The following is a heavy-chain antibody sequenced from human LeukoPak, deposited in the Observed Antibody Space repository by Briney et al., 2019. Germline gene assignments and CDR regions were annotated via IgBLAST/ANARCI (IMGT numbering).Heavy chain of an antibody. D-gene: IGHD3-10*01. Sequence: GGSLRLPCAASGFTFSSYGMHWVRQAPGKGLEWVAVISYDGSNKYYSDSVKGRFTISRDNSKNTLYLQMNSLRAEDTAVYYCAKDTYYYGSGSYPIPIYYYYYGMDVWGQGTTVTVSS. V-gene: IGHV3-30*18. J-gene: IGHJ6*02. CDR1: GFTFSSYG. CDR3: AKDTYYYGSGSYPIPIYYYYYGMDV. CDR2: ISYDGSNK.